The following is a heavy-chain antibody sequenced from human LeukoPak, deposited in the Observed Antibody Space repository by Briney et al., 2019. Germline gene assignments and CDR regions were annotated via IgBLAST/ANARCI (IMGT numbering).Heavy chain of an antibody. J-gene: IGHJ4*02. D-gene: IGHD5-18*01. CDR3: AREDTAMGLAPFDY. CDR2: INHSGST. Sequence: SETLSLTCAVYGGSFGGYYWSWTRQPPGKGLEWIGEINHSGSTNYNPSLKSRVTISVDTSKNQFSLKLSSVTAADTAVYYCAREDTAMGLAPFDYWGQGTLVTVSS. CDR1: GGSFGGYY. V-gene: IGHV4-34*01.